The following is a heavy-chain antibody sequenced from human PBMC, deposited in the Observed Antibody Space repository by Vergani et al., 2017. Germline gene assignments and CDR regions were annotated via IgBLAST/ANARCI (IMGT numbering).Heavy chain of an antibody. CDR1: GGTFSSYA. CDR3: ARDPRTGYCSSTSCYDYFDY. D-gene: IGHD2-2*01. Sequence: QVQLVQSGAEVKKPGSSVKVSCKASGGTFSSYAISWVRQAPGQGLEWMGGIIPIFGTANYAQKFQGRVTITADESTSTAYMELSGLRSEDTAVYYCARDPRTGYCSSTSCYDYFDYWGQGTLVTVSS. V-gene: IGHV1-69*01. J-gene: IGHJ4*02. CDR2: IIPIFGTA.